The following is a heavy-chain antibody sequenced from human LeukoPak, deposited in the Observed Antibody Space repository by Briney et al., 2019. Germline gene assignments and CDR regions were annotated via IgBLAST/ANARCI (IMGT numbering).Heavy chain of an antibody. V-gene: IGHV1-18*01. Sequence: ASVKVSCKASGYTFTNYGISWVRQAPGQGLEWMGWISAYNGNTNYTQKLQGRVTMTTDTSTSTAYMELRSLRSDDTAVYYCARDRFQLYGMDVWGQGTTVTVSS. J-gene: IGHJ6*02. CDR1: GYTFTNYG. CDR3: ARDRFQLYGMDV. D-gene: IGHD2-2*01. CDR2: ISAYNGNT.